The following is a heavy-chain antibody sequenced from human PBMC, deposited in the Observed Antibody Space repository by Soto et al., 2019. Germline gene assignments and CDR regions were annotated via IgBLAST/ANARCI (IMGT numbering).Heavy chain of an antibody. Sequence: SVKVSCKVSGGNFNTYGIGWGRQAPGQGLEWMGEIIPLLGTPNYAKRFQGRVTMTADESTTTVYMEMSSLRSEDSAIYFCARLHGPMTYWGAVLDSWGQGTQVTVSS. CDR3: ARLHGPMTYWGAVLDS. CDR2: IIPLLGTP. CDR1: GGNFNTYG. D-gene: IGHD3-16*01. V-gene: IGHV1-69*13. J-gene: IGHJ5*02.